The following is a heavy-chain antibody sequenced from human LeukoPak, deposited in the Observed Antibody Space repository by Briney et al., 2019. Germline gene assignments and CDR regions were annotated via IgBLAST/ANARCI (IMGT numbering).Heavy chain of an antibody. D-gene: IGHD3-10*01. CDR1: EFTFSSYW. V-gene: IGHV3-7*03. Sequence: GGSLRLSCEASEFTFSSYWMHWVRQPPGKGLEWVANINEAGVEKYHVDSVKGRFTIFRDNAKNSLYLQMNNLRAEDTAVYYCARELSRTGAFDYWGQGTLVTVSS. J-gene: IGHJ4*02. CDR2: INEAGVEK. CDR3: ARELSRTGAFDY.